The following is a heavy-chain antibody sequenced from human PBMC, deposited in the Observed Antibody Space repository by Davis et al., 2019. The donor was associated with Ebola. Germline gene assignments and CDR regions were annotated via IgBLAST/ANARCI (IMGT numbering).Heavy chain of an antibody. CDR3: LGGRYGEPFDY. Sequence: PSETLSLTCDVYAGSFSDYYWSWVRQSPGKGLEWIGEINPTGGTGYNPSLTSRVTISVDTSRNLLSLKLSSVTVADTAVYYCLGGRYGEPFDYWGQGTLVTVSS. J-gene: IGHJ4*02. D-gene: IGHD4-17*01. CDR2: INPTGGT. CDR1: AGSFSDYY. V-gene: IGHV4-34*01.